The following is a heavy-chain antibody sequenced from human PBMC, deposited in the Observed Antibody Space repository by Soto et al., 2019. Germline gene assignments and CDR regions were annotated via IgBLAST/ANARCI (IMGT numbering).Heavy chain of an antibody. D-gene: IGHD3-10*01. CDR2: ISGFNGKT. J-gene: IGHJ4*02. V-gene: IGHV1-18*01. CDR3: ARVANGLFFDY. Sequence: QVQLMQSRPDMKKPGASVQVSCKASGYSFVNYGIIWVRQAPGQGLEWMGWISGFNGKTNYAQHHQDRVTMTTEKSTGTAYMELRSLTSDDTAVYYCARVANGLFFDYWGQGTPVTVSS. CDR1: GYSFVNYG.